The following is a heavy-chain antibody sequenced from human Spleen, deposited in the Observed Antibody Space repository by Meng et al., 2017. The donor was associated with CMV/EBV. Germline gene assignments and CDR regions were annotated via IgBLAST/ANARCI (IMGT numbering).Heavy chain of an antibody. CDR3: ARGYGEIDY. Sequence: VQLQEPGPGLVKPSETLALTCTVSGDSISIYYWTWMRQPDGKGLEWIGRIYSGGTINYNRSLKSRVSMSVDTSKNQFALKLSSVTAADTAVYYCARGYGEIDYWGQGALVTVSS. D-gene: IGHD4-17*01. J-gene: IGHJ4*02. CDR1: GDSISIYY. V-gene: IGHV4-4*07. CDR2: IYSGGTI.